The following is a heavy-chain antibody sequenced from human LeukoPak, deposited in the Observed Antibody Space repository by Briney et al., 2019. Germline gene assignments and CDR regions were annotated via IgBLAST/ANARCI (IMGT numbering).Heavy chain of an antibody. Sequence: SETLSLTCAVYGGSFSGYYWSWIRQPPGKGLEWIGEINHSGSTNYDPSLKSRVTISVDTSKNQFSLKLSSVTAAGTAVYYCARNGKYYDYIWGSYRLDYYFDYWGQGTLVTVSS. V-gene: IGHV4-34*01. CDR1: GGSFSGYY. D-gene: IGHD3-16*02. CDR3: ARNGKYYDYIWGSYRLDYYFDY. J-gene: IGHJ4*02. CDR2: INHSGST.